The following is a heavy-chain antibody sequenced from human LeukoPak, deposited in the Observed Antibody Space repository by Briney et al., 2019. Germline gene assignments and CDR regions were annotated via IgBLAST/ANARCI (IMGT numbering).Heavy chain of an antibody. Sequence: SQTLSLTCAISGDSVSSNSAAWNWIRQSPSRGLEWLGRTYYRSKWYNDYAVSVKSRIIINPDTSKNQFSPQLNSVTPEDTAVYYCARDQRDYYGSGSYFGAFDIWGQGTMVTVSS. CDR2: TYYRSKWYN. J-gene: IGHJ3*02. CDR3: ARDQRDYYGSGSYFGAFDI. V-gene: IGHV6-1*01. D-gene: IGHD3-10*01. CDR1: GDSVSSNSAA.